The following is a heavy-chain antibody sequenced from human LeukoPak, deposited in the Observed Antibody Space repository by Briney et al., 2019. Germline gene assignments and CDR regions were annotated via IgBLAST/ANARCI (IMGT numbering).Heavy chain of an antibody. V-gene: IGHV4-59*07. CDR1: GASISSYY. Sequence: SGTLSLTCSVSGASISSYYYHWIRQSPGKGLEWIRYIYHSGGTNYNPSLRSPVTISIDTSKNQFSLRMTSVTAADTAVYYCAKGRGSGSYHSGLFEYWGQGIPVTVSS. J-gene: IGHJ4*02. CDR3: AKGRGSGSYHSGLFEY. D-gene: IGHD3-10*01. CDR2: IYHSGGT.